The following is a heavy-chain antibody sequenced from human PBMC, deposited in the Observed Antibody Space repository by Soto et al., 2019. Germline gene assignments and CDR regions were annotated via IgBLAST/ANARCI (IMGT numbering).Heavy chain of an antibody. CDR1: GNTLNTDT. CDR3: AIGRTGSNGYYWA. D-gene: IGHD3-22*01. CDR2: IIPVIGVG. V-gene: IGHV1-69*02. J-gene: IGHJ5*02. Sequence: QVQLVQSGAEVKKPGSSVKVSCKPSGNTLNTDTITWLRQAPGQGLEWMGRIIPVIGVGTYAQKFQDRVTITADKSTTSVYMEVTSLPSEDTATHYCAIGRTGSNGYYWAWGQGTQVTVS.